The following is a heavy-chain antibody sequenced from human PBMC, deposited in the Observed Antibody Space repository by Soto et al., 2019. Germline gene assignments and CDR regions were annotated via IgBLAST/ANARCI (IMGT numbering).Heavy chain of an antibody. CDR2: VSYDGNNK. D-gene: IGHD5-18*01. CDR3: ARDPRRGYSYDYYYPYGMDV. CDR1: GFRLSTYA. V-gene: IGHV3-30-3*01. J-gene: IGHJ6*02. Sequence: QVQLVESGGGVVQPGRSLRLSCAASGFRLSTYAIHWVRQAPGKGLEWVAIVSYDGNNKYYADSVKGRFTVSRDNSKNTLSLLMNSLRAEDTAVYYCARDPRRGYSYDYYYPYGMDVWGQGTTVTVSS.